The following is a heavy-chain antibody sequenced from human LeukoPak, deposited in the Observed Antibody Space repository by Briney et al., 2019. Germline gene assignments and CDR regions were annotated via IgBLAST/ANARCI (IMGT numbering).Heavy chain of an antibody. V-gene: IGHV4-4*07. D-gene: IGHD3-10*01. CDR3: ANQDYYYGPFDP. Sequence: SETLSLTCTVSGGSIGTYYWSWIRQPAGKGLEWIGRIYSSGSTNYNPSLQSRVTLSVDTSKNQFSLKLTSVTAADTAMYYCANQDYYYGPFDPWGREPWSPSRQ. CDR2: IYSSGST. CDR1: GGSIGTYY. J-gene: IGHJ5*02.